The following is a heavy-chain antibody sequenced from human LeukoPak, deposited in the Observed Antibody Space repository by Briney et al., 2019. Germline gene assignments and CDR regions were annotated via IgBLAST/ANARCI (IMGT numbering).Heavy chain of an antibody. Sequence: PSETLSLTCIISGASINTYHWSWIRQSAGKGLEWIWRFYATEGTTYNPALSSRATSSIDTSKNHFSLKLSSVTAAATAVYYAARSAHSGFDIWGQGTMVTVSS. D-gene: IGHD5-12*01. CDR2: FYATEGT. CDR1: GASINTYH. J-gene: IGHJ3*02. V-gene: IGHV4-4*07. CDR3: ARSAHSGFDI.